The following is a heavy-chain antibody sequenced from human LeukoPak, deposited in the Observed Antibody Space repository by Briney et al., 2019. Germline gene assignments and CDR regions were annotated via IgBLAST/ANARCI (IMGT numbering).Heavy chain of an antibody. CDR1: GFTFSNYG. V-gene: IGHV3-33*06. Sequence: GRSLRLSCAASGFTFSNYGMHWVRQAPGKGLEWVAVIWYDGSKEFYADSVKGRFTISRDNSKNTLYLQMNSLRAEDTAVYYCAKDRAATSRYYYGMDVWGQGTTVTVSS. CDR2: IWYDGSKE. J-gene: IGHJ6*02. D-gene: IGHD2-15*01. CDR3: AKDRAATSRYYYGMDV.